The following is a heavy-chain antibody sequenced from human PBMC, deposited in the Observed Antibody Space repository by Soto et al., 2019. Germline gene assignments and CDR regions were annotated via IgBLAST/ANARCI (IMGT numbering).Heavy chain of an antibody. CDR2: MNPSGVST. CDR1: GYSLRSFY. CDR3: GRAHYYDSSGPTLDY. V-gene: IGHV1-46*03. Sequence: ASVKVSCKASGYSLRSFYIHWVRQAPGQGLECMGIMNPSGVSTYYAEKFQGRLTVTRDTSTNTVYMELSSLRSEDTAVYYCGRAHYYDSSGPTLDYWGQGTLVTVSS. J-gene: IGHJ4*02. D-gene: IGHD3-22*01.